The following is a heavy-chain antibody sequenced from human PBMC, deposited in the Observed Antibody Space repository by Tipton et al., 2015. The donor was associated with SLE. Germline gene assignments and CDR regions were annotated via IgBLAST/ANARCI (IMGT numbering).Heavy chain of an antibody. CDR3: ARDRGISSSSGIFYYYGMDD. CDR1: GGSSSNYY. J-gene: IGHJ6*02. CDR2: IYHGGSGST. Sequence: GLVKPSGTLSLTCSVSGGSSSNYYWSWIRQPPGKGLEWIAYIYHGGSGSTNYNPSLKSRVTISVDASKNQVSLILTSVTAADTAVYYCARDRGISSSSGIFYYYGMDDWGQGTTVTVSS. V-gene: IGHV4-59*01. D-gene: IGHD6-6*01.